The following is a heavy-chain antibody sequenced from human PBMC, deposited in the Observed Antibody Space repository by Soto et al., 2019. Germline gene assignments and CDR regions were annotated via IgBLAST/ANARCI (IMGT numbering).Heavy chain of an antibody. J-gene: IGHJ4*02. D-gene: IGHD2-15*01. Sequence: SLTCTVSGGSMSSYYWDWIRQPPGKRLEWIGNINYSGSTNYNPSLKSRVTISVDTSKNQLSLKLTSVTAADTAVYYCARGGGSSGVWGQGTLVTVSS. CDR2: INYSGST. V-gene: IGHV4-59*01. CDR1: GGSMSSYY. CDR3: ARGGGSSGV.